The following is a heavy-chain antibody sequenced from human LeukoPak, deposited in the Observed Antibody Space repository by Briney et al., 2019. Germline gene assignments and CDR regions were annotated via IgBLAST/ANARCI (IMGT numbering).Heavy chain of an antibody. Sequence: PGGSLRLSCAASGFTFSSYWMHWGRQAPGKGLVWVSRISSDESSTAYADSVKGRFTISRDNAKNTLYLQMNSLRAEDTAVYYCARSGYYRFDYWGQGTLVTVSS. D-gene: IGHD3-22*01. J-gene: IGHJ4*02. V-gene: IGHV3-74*01. CDR2: ISSDESST. CDR3: ARSGYYRFDY. CDR1: GFTFSSYW.